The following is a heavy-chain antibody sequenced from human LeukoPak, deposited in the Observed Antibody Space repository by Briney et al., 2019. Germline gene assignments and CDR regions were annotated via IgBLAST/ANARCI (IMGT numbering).Heavy chain of an antibody. CDR3: ARDSGSGWSNDY. D-gene: IGHD6-19*01. CDR1: GFTVNSYS. V-gene: IGHV3-48*02. Sequence: QSGGSLRLSCVASGFTVNSYSMNWVRQAPGKGLEWVSYFGWRGTTIYYADSVKGRFTISRDSARNSLYLQMNSLRDEDSAVYYCARDSGSGWSNDYWGQGTLVTVSS. CDR2: FGWRGTTI. J-gene: IGHJ4*02.